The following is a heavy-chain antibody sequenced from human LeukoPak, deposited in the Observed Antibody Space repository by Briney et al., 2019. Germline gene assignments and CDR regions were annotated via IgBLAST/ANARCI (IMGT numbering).Heavy chain of an antibody. Sequence: SETLSDTCAVSGGSISDYYWSWIRQPPGKGLEWIGYIYYSGSANYNPSLKSRVTISVDTSKDQFSLKLSSVTAADTAVYYCARSSLDSSSPYWFDPWGQGTLVTVSS. V-gene: IGHV4-59*01. D-gene: IGHD6-19*01. CDR1: GGSISDYY. J-gene: IGHJ5*02. CDR3: ARSSLDSSSPYWFDP. CDR2: IYYSGSA.